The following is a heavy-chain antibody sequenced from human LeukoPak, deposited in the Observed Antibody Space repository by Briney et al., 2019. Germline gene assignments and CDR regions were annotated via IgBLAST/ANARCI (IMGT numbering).Heavy chain of an antibody. CDR2: ISAYNGNT. D-gene: IGHD3-22*01. CDR1: GYTFTSYG. Sequence: ASVKVSCKASGYTFTSYGISWVRQAPGQGLEWMGWISAYNGNTNYAQKLQGRVTMTTDTSTSTAYMELRSLRSDDTAVYYCARDPYYDSSGYLPSGAFDIWGQGAMVTVSS. J-gene: IGHJ3*02. V-gene: IGHV1-18*01. CDR3: ARDPYYDSSGYLPSGAFDI.